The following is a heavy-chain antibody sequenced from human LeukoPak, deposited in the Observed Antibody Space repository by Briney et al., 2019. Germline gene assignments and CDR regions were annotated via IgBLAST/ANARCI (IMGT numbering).Heavy chain of an antibody. CDR2: ISYDGSNE. J-gene: IGHJ4*02. D-gene: IGHD3-22*01. CDR3: ARVLNYYDSSGYYFSY. CDR1: GFTFSYYT. Sequence: PGRSLRLSCAASGFTFSYYTMHWVRQAPGKGLEWVAVISYDGSNEYYADSVKGRFTISSDNSKNTLYLQMNSLRVEDTAVYYCARVLNYYDSSGYYFSYWGQGTLVTVSS. V-gene: IGHV3-30-3*01.